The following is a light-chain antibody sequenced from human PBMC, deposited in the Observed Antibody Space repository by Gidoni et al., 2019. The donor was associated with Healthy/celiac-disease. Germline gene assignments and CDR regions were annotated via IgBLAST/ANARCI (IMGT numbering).Light chain of an antibody. Sequence: PKLLIYAASTLQRWVPSRFSGSGSGTDFTLTISCLQSEDFATYYCQQYYSYPPTFGPGTKVDIK. V-gene: IGKV1-8*01. CDR3: QQYYSYPPT. J-gene: IGKJ3*01. CDR2: AAS.